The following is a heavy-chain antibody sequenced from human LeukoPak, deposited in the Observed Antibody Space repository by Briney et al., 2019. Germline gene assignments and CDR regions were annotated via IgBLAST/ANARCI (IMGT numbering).Heavy chain of an antibody. Sequence: GASVKVSCKASGYTFISYYIHWVRQAPGHGLEWMGIINPSGGSTSYAQKFQGRVTITADKSTSTAYMELSSLRSEDTAVYYCATYSGSHRDYFDYWGQGTLVTVSS. CDR3: ATYSGSHRDYFDY. J-gene: IGHJ4*02. V-gene: IGHV1-46*01. CDR2: INPSGGST. CDR1: GYTFISYY. D-gene: IGHD1-26*01.